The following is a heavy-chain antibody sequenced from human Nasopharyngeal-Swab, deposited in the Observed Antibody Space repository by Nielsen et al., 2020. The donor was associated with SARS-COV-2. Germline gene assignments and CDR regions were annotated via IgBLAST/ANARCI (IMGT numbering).Heavy chain of an antibody. CDR1: GYSFTSYW. D-gene: IGHD3-9*01. Sequence: GSLKISCKGSGYSFTSYWIGWVRQMPGKGLEWMGIIYPGDSDTRYSPSFQGQVTISADKSISTAYLQWSSLKASDTAMYYCARGLRYFDWQTFFDYWGQGTLVTVSS. J-gene: IGHJ4*02. V-gene: IGHV5-51*01. CDR2: IYPGDSDT. CDR3: ARGLRYFDWQTFFDY.